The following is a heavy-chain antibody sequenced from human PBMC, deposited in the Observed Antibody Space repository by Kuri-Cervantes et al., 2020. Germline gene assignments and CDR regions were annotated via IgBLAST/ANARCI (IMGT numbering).Heavy chain of an antibody. Sequence: GESLKISCAASGFTFSSYAMSWVRQAPGKGLEWVSAISGSGGSTYYADSVKGRFTISRDNSKNTLYLQMNSLRAEDTAVYYCARDGWDIVVVVAATHGNYFDYWGQGTLVTVSS. CDR3: ARDGWDIVVVVAATHGNYFDY. J-gene: IGHJ4*02. CDR1: GFTFSSYA. D-gene: IGHD2-15*01. CDR2: ISGSGGST. V-gene: IGHV3-23*01.